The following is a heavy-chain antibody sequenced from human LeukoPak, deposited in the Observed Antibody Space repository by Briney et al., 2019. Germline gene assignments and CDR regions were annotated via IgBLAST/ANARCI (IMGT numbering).Heavy chain of an antibody. D-gene: IGHD3-22*01. J-gene: IGHJ3*02. CDR2: IYPGDSDT. CDR3: ARHKAYYDYAFDI. CDR1: GYSFTSYW. Sequence: GESLKISCKGSGYSFTSYWIGWVRQMPGKGLEWMGIIYPGDSDTRYSPSFQGQVAISADKSISTAYLQWSSLKASDTAMYYCARHKAYYDYAFDIWGQGTMVTVSS. V-gene: IGHV5-51*01.